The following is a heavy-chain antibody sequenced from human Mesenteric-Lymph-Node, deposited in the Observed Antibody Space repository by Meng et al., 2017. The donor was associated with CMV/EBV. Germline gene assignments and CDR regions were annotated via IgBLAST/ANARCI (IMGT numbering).Heavy chain of an antibody. CDR2: INPSCGST. V-gene: IGHV1-46*01. CDR1: FTSYY. J-gene: IGHJ4*02. D-gene: IGHD2-2*01. Sequence: FTSYYMHWVRQAPGQGLEWMGIINPSCGSTSYAQKFQGRVTMTRDTSTSTVYMELSSLRSEDTAVYYCARDPIVVVPAAMRAGYFDYWGQGTLVTVSS. CDR3: ARDPIVVVPAAMRAGYFDY.